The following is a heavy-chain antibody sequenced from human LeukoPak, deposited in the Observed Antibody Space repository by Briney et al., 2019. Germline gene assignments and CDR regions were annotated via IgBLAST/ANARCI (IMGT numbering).Heavy chain of an antibody. J-gene: IGHJ4*02. CDR1: GFTFSNAW. Sequence: GGSLRLSCAASGFTFSNAWMSWVRQAPGKGLEWVGRIKSKTDGGTTDYAAPVKGRFTISRDDSKNTLYLQMNSLRAEDTAVYYCAKESRGFFDYWGQGTLVTVSS. D-gene: IGHD3-22*01. CDR3: AKESRGFFDY. CDR2: IKSKTDGGTT. V-gene: IGHV3-15*01.